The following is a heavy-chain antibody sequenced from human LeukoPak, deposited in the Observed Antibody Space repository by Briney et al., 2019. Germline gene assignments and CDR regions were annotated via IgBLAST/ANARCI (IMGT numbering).Heavy chain of an antibody. Sequence: SQTLSLTCAISGDIVSSNSAAWNWIRQSPSRGLEWLVRTYYRSKWYNGYAVSVRGRISINPDTSTNQFSLQLNSMTPDDTAVYYCARGGGYGFQNWGQGTLVTVSS. D-gene: IGHD3-22*01. J-gene: IGHJ1*01. CDR1: GDIVSSNSAA. V-gene: IGHV6-1*01. CDR2: TYYRSKWYN. CDR3: ARGGGYGFQN.